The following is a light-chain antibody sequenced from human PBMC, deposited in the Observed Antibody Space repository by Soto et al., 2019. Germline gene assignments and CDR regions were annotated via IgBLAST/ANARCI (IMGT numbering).Light chain of an antibody. V-gene: IGKV1-27*01. CDR2: AAS. J-gene: IGKJ3*01. CDR3: RKYNSAPFT. CDR1: QGINNF. Sequence: DIQMTQSPSSLSASVGDRVTITCRASQGINNFLAWYQQKPGKVPKLLIYAASTSQSGVPSRFSGSGSGTDFTITISSLQPEDVVTYYCRKYNSAPFTFGPGTNMDIK.